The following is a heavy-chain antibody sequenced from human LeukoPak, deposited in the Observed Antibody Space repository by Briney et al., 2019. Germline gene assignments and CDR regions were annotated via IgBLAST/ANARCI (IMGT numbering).Heavy chain of an antibody. J-gene: IGHJ4*02. D-gene: IGHD3-3*01. CDR2: FDPEDGET. V-gene: IGHV1-24*01. Sequence: ASVKVSCKVSGYTLTELSMHWVRQAPGKGLEWMGGFDPEDGETIYAQKFQGRVTMTTDTSTSTAYMELRSLRSDDTAVYYCARVGITIFGVVSFDYWGQGTLVTVSS. CDR3: ARVGITIFGVVSFDY. CDR1: GYTLTELS.